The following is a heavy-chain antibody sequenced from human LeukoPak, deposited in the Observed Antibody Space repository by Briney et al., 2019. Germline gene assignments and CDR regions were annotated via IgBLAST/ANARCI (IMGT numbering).Heavy chain of an antibody. J-gene: IGHJ4*02. Sequence: GGSLRLSCAASGFTFDEYAMHWVRQDPGKGLEWVSLNGGDGGYIYYAESVKGRFTISRDNSKNSLFLQMSSLRTEDTALYFCAKAHYYVSSAYSTSAIFDYWGQGTLVTVSS. CDR3: AKAHYYVSSAYSTSAIFDY. CDR1: GFTFDEYA. CDR2: NGGDGGYI. V-gene: IGHV3-43*02. D-gene: IGHD3-22*01.